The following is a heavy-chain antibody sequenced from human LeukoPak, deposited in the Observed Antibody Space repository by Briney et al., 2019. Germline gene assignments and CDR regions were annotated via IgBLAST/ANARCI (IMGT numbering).Heavy chain of an antibody. J-gene: IGHJ4*02. D-gene: IGHD6-13*01. V-gene: IGHV4-59*01. CDR1: GGSISSYY. Sequence: SETLSLTCTVSGGSISSYYWSWIRQPPGKGLEWIGYVYYSGSTNYNPSLKSRVTISVDTSKNQFSLKLSSVTAADTAVYYCARDLSSSSSSYFDYWGQGTLVTVSS. CDR2: VYYSGST. CDR3: ARDLSSSSSSYFDY.